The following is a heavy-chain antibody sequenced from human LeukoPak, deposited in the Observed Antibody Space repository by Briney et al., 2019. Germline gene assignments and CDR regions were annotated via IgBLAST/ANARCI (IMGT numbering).Heavy chain of an antibody. D-gene: IGHD3-10*01. Sequence: GEFLKISCKGSGNNFTYYWNGWVRPMPGKGLGLMGIIYPGGSDNRQSTSFQGPVTISDDKSISTAYLQWSSLKAMDTAMYYCARCPPFYGSESPYYYYDGMDVWGKGTTVTVSS. CDR2: IYPGGSDN. CDR1: GNNFTYYW. J-gene: IGHJ6*04. CDR3: ARCPPFYGSESPYYYYDGMDV. V-gene: IGHV5-51*01.